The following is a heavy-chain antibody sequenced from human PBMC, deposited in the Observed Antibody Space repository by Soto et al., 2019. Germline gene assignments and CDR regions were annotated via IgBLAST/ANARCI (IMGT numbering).Heavy chain of an antibody. CDR1: GYTFTSYG. Sequence: QVQLVQSGAEVKKPGASVKVSCKASGYTFTSYGISWVRQAPGQGLEWMGWISAYNGNTNYAQKLQGRVTMTTDTSTSTAYMELRSLRSDDTAVYYCARLRNYYGSGSFFYYYGMDVWGQGTTVTVSS. J-gene: IGHJ6*02. V-gene: IGHV1-18*01. CDR2: ISAYNGNT. D-gene: IGHD3-10*01. CDR3: ARLRNYYGSGSFFYYYGMDV.